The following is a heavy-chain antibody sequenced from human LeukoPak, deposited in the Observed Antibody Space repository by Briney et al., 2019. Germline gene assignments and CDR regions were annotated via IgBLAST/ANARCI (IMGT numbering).Heavy chain of an antibody. CDR1: GFTFSSYW. D-gene: IGHD3-22*01. CDR3: AREIGYYYDSSGYYDY. V-gene: IGHV3-7*01. J-gene: IGHJ4*02. Sequence: GGSLRLSCAASGFTFSSYWMSWVRQVPGKGLEWVANIKQDGSEKYYVDSVKGRFTISRDNAKNSLYLQMNSLRAEDTAVYYCAREIGYYYDSSGYYDYWGQGTLVTVSS. CDR2: IKQDGSEK.